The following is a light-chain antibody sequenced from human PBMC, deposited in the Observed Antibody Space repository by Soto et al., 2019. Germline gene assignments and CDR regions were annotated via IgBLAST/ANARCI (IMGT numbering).Light chain of an antibody. CDR3: SSYTTNSTLV. CDR1: SSDVGSYNY. V-gene: IGLV2-14*01. Sequence: QSALTQPASVSGSPGQSITISCTGTSSDVGSYNYVFWYQQQPGKAPKLIIYEVSNRPSGVSNRFSGSKSGNTASLTISGLQAEDESDYYCSSYTTNSTLVFGGGTQLTVL. J-gene: IGLJ3*02. CDR2: EVS.